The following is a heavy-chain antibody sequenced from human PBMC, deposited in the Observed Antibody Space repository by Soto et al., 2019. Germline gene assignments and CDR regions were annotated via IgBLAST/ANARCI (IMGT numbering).Heavy chain of an antibody. Sequence: QVQLQESGPGLVKPSQTLSLTCTVSGGSISSGGYYWSWIRQHPGKGLEWIGYIYYSGSTYYNPSLKSRVTISADTSKNQFSLKLSSVTAADTAVYYCARDELTGGDGYNFGAFDIWGQGTMVTVSS. CDR3: ARDELTGGDGYNFGAFDI. V-gene: IGHV4-31*03. J-gene: IGHJ3*02. CDR2: IYYSGST. CDR1: GGSISSGGYY. D-gene: IGHD5-12*01.